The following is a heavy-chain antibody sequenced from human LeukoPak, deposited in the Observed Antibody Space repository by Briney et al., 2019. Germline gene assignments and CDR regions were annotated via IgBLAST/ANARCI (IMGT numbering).Heavy chain of an antibody. CDR3: AKDLPSGDGKWEFDP. V-gene: IGHV3-23*01. CDR1: GFTFGGFA. Sequence: GGSLRLSCAASGFTFGGFAMAWVRQAPGKGLEWVSGILASGRSTYYADSVKGRFTISRDNFKNTLYLQMNSLLTDDTAVYFCAKDLPSGDGKWEFDPWGQGTLVIVP. CDR2: ILASGRST. D-gene: IGHD4-17*01. J-gene: IGHJ5*02.